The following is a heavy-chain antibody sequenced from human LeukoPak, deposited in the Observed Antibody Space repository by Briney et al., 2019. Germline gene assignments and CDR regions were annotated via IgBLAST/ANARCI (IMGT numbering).Heavy chain of an antibody. CDR1: GGSISSSSYY. D-gene: IGHD3-3*01. J-gene: IGHJ4*02. CDR3: ARDRSDFWSGYYNYFDY. V-gene: IGHV4-39*07. Sequence: ASETLSLTCTVSGGSISSSSYYWGWIRQPPGKGLEWIGSIYYSGSTYYNPSLKSRVTISVDTSKNQFSLKLSSVTAADTAVYYCARDRSDFWSGYYNYFDYWGQGTLVTVSS. CDR2: IYYSGST.